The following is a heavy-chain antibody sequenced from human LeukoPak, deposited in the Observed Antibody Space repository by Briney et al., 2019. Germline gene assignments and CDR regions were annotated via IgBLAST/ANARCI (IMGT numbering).Heavy chain of an antibody. CDR3: ARDQGSGNYYKGYFDY. D-gene: IGHD3-10*01. J-gene: IGHJ4*02. CDR2: IWSDGSNK. Sequence: PGGSLRLSCTTSGFTFSGYGMHWVRQAPGKGLEWVAVIWSDGSNKYYGDSVKGRFTISRDDPENTLYLQMNSLRAEDTAVYYCARDQGSGNYYKGYFDYWGQGTSVTVSS. V-gene: IGHV3-33*01. CDR1: GFTFSGYG.